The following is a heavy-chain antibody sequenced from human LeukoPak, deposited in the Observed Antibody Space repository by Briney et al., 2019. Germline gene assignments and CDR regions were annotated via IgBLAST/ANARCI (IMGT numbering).Heavy chain of an antibody. Sequence: ASVKVSCKASGGTFSSYAISWVRQAPGQGLEWMGGIIPIFGTANYAQKFQGRVTITADKSTSTAYMELRSLRSDDTAVYYCARATTWFGDLRYDYWGQGTLVTVSS. CDR1: GGTFSSYA. J-gene: IGHJ4*02. V-gene: IGHV1-69*06. CDR2: IIPIFGTA. D-gene: IGHD3-10*01. CDR3: ARATTWFGDLRYDY.